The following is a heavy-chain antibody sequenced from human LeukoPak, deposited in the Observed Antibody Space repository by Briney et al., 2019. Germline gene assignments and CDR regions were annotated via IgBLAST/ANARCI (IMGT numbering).Heavy chain of an antibody. CDR1: GFTFSSYA. D-gene: IGHD2-15*01. CDR2: ISYDGSNK. CDR3: ARQPCSGGSCYSRRLYYYYMDV. J-gene: IGHJ6*03. Sequence: GGSLRLSCAASGFTFSSYAMHWVRQAPGKGLEWVAVISYDGSNKYYADSVKGRFTISRDNSKNTLYLQMNSLRAEDTAVYYCARQPCSGGSCYSRRLYYYYMDVWGKGTTVTVSS. V-gene: IGHV3-30*04.